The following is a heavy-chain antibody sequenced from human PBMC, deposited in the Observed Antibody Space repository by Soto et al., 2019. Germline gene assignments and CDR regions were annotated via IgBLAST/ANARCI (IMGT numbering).Heavy chain of an antibody. V-gene: IGHV1-18*01. D-gene: IGHD2-2*01. J-gene: IGHJ4*02. Sequence: VKVSCKASGYTFTSYGISWVRQAPGQGLEWMGWISAYNGNTNYAQKLQGRVTMTTDTSTSTAYMELRSLRSDDTAVYYCAREGDIVVPRGSVDYWGQGTLVTVSS. CDR1: GYTFTSYG. CDR3: AREGDIVVPRGSVDY. CDR2: ISAYNGNT.